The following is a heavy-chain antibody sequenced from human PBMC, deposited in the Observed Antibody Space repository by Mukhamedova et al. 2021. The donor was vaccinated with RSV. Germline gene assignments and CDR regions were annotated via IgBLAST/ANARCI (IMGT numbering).Heavy chain of an antibody. CDR3: ARDLYHAHYYDSSGMKGAFDI. J-gene: IGHJ3*02. D-gene: IGHD3-22*01. V-gene: IGHV1-18*01. Sequence: WVRQAPGQGLEWMGWISAYNGNTNYAQKLQGRVTMTTDTSTSTAYMELRSLRSDDTAVYYCARDLYHAHYYDSSGMKGAFDIWGQGT. CDR2: ISAYNGNT.